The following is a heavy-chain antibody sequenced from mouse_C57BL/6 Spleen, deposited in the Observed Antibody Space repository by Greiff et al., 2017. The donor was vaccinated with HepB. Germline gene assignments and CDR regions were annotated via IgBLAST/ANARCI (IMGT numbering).Heavy chain of an antibody. CDR1: GYAFSSSW. Sequence: QVQLQQSGPELVKPGASVKISCKASGYAFSSSWMNWVKRRPGKGLEWIGRIYPGDGDTNYNGKFKGNATLTADKSSSTAYMQLSSLTSEDSAVYFCAIISYEDYWGQGTSVTVSA. J-gene: IGHJ4*01. D-gene: IGHD2-3*01. CDR2: IYPGDGDT. V-gene: IGHV1-82*01. CDR3: AIISYEDY.